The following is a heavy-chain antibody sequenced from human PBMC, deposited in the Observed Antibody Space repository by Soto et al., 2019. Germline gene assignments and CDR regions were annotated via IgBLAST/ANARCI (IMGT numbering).Heavy chain of an antibody. D-gene: IGHD1-26*01. CDR3: VHATLVSYSHVYFDY. J-gene: IGHJ4*02. Sequence: SGPTLVNPTQTLTLTCSLSGFSVSSNGARVGWIRQPPGKALEWLALIYRDDDKKYNPSLKSRLTITKDTSQNQVVLTVTDLHPADTATYYCVHATLVSYSHVYFDYWGEGTLVTVS. CDR2: IYRDDDK. V-gene: IGHV2-5*02. CDR1: GFSVSSNGAR.